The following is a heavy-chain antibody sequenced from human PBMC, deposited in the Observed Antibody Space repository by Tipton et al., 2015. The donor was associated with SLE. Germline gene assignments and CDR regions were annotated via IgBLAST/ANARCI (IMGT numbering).Heavy chain of an antibody. CDR3: AKCQRFLEWLLYFDN. Sequence: SLRLSCAASGFTFSSYAMSWVRQAPGKGLEWVSAISGSGGSTYYADSVKGRFTISRDNFKNTLYLQMDSLRAEDTAVYYCAKCQRFLEWLLYFDNWGQGTLITVAS. D-gene: IGHD3-3*01. J-gene: IGHJ4*02. CDR2: ISGSGGST. V-gene: IGHV3-23*01. CDR1: GFTFSSYA.